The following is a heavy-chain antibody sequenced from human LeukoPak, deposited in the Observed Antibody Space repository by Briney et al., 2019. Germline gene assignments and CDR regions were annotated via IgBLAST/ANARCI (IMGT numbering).Heavy chain of an antibody. CDR3: ARVNVASSGFDY. V-gene: IGHV3-72*01. D-gene: IGHD3-10*01. CDR2: TRNKANSYTT. CDR1: GFTFTDHY. J-gene: IGHJ4*02. Sequence: GGSLRLPCAASGFTFTDHYMDWVRQAPGKGLEWVGRTRNKANSYTTEYAASVKGRLTISRDDSKNSLYLQMNSLKTEDTAVYYCARVNVASSGFDYWGQGTLVTVSS.